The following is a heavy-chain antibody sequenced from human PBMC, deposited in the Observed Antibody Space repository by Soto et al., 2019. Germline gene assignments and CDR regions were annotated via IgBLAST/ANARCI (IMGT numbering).Heavy chain of an antibody. D-gene: IGHD2-8*01. CDR1: GITFSTSA. Sequence: AVKFSCKASGITFSTSAIQWVRQARGHRLDWIGWVVAGTGDTNYAQKFQERVTITRDMSTSTAYMELSGLRSEDTAVYFCAAWLGFCANGVCPQAFYDYNGMDVWGK. V-gene: IGHV1-58*02. CDR3: AAWLGFCANGVCPQAFYDYNGMDV. J-gene: IGHJ6*04. CDR2: VVAGTGDT.